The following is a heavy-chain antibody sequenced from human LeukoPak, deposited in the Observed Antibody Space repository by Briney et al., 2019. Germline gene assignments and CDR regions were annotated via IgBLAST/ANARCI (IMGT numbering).Heavy chain of an antibody. CDR1: GFTVSSNY. V-gene: IGHV3-66*01. D-gene: IGHD3-16*01. Sequence: GGSLRLSCAASGFTVSSNYMSWVRQAPGKGLAWVSLIYSGGSTYYADSVKGRFTISRDNSKNTLYLQMNGLGAEDTAVYYCARRAGGLARNNWFDPWGQGTLVTVSS. J-gene: IGHJ5*02. CDR3: ARRAGGLARNNWFDP. CDR2: IYSGGST.